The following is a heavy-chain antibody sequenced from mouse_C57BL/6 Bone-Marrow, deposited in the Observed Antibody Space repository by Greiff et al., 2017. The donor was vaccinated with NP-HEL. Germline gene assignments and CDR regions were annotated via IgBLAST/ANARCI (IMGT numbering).Heavy chain of an antibody. CDR1: GYTFTSYG. CDR2: IYPRSGNT. Sequence: QVQLQQSGAELARPGASVKLSCKASGYTFTSYGISWVKQSTGQGLEWIGEIYPRSGNTYYNEKFKGKATLTADKSSSTAYMELRSLTSEDSAVYFCARASSGWGRDYWGQGTTLTVSS. CDR3: ARASSGWGRDY. V-gene: IGHV1-81*01. D-gene: IGHD3-2*02. J-gene: IGHJ2*01.